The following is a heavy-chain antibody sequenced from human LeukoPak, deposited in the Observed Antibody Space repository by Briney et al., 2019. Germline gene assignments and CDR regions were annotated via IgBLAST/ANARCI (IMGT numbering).Heavy chain of an antibody. V-gene: IGHV1-2*02. CDR3: ARVFSTSTSSLDY. J-gene: IGHJ4*02. CDR1: GYTFTAYS. D-gene: IGHD2-2*01. CDR2: INPNSGVT. Sequence: GASVKVSCKASGYTFTAYSLHWVRQAPEQGLEWMGWINPNSGVTNYAQKFQGRVIMTRDTSISTAYMELSRLGSDDTAVYYCARVFSTSTSSLDYWGQGTLVTVSS.